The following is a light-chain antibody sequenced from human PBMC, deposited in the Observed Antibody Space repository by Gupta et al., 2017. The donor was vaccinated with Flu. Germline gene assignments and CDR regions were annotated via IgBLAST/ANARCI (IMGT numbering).Light chain of an antibody. V-gene: IGLV8-61*01. CDR1: SGSVATGQA. Sequence: QTVVTQEPSFSVSPGGTVTLTCGLTSGSVATGQAPSWYQQNPGQAPRTLIYTTNTRSSGGPDRFSGSMLGNTAALTITGHQAEDEADYYCLTYTARSTEVFGGGTKLTVL. CDR3: LTYTARSTEV. CDR2: TTN. J-gene: IGLJ3*02.